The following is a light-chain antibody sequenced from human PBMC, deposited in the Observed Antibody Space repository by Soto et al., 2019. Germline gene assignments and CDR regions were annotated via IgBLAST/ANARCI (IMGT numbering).Light chain of an antibody. CDR2: QTS. J-gene: IGKJ1*01. CDR1: QYINTR. CDR3: QQYNNWPPWT. Sequence: EIVLTQSPATLSSFPGDRVTLSCRASQYINTRLAWYQHRPGQAPRLLIYQTSLRAAGIPARFSGSGSGTEFTLTISSLQSEDFAVYYCQQYNNWPPWTFGQGTKVDIK. V-gene: IGKV3D-15*01.